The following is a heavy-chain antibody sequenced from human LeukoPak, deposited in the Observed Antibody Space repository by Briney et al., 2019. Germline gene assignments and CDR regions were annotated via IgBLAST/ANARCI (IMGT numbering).Heavy chain of an antibody. V-gene: IGHV3-48*03. Sequence: GGSLRLSCAASGFTFSSYAMSWVRQAPGKGLEWVSYISSSGSTIYYADSVKGRFTISRDNAKNSLYLQMNSLRAEDTAVYYCARDATYYDFWSGYYRSWFDPWGQGTLVTVSS. CDR2: ISSSGSTI. D-gene: IGHD3-3*01. J-gene: IGHJ5*02. CDR1: GFTFSSYA. CDR3: ARDATYYDFWSGYYRSWFDP.